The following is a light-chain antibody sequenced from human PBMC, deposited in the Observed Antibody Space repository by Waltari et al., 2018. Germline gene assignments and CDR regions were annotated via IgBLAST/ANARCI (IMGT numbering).Light chain of an antibody. CDR2: KTT. V-gene: IGLV3-25*03. J-gene: IGLJ3*02. CDR3: HSAYSGPGRV. CDR1: MLPENF. Sequence: SYELTQPPSLSVSPGQTARITCSGEMLPENFAYWYQQRSGQAPVMIIYKTTEWPSGVTERFSGSKSGATVTLTIRGVQSEDEADYYCHSAYSGPGRVFGGGTKLTVL.